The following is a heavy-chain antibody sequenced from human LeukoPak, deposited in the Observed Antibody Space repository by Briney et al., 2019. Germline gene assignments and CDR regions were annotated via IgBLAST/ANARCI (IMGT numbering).Heavy chain of an antibody. CDR3: AKDLHQTFDT. CDR1: GFTFSSSG. J-gene: IGHJ3*02. V-gene: IGHV3-30*02. CDR2: IRYDGSDK. Sequence: PGGSLRLSCAASGFTFSSSGMHWVRQAPGKGLEWVAFIRYDGSDKYYADSVKGRFTISRDNSKNTLYLQMNSLRAEDTAVYYCAKDLHQTFDTWGQGTMVTVSS. D-gene: IGHD2-2*01.